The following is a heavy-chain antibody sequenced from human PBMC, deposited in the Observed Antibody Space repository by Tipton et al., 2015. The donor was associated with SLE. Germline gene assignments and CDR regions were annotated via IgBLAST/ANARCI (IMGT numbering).Heavy chain of an antibody. D-gene: IGHD2-2*02. J-gene: IGHJ6*03. CDR2: ISYDGSNK. CDR3: ARDGGPAAIAPYYYYMDV. V-gene: IGHV3-30*04. CDR1: GFTFGSYA. Sequence: SLRLSCAASGFTFGSYAMHWVRQAPGKGLEWVAVISYDGSNKYYADSVKGRFTISRDNSKNTLYLQMNSLRAEDTAVYYCARDGGPAAIAPYYYYMDVWGKGTTVTVSS.